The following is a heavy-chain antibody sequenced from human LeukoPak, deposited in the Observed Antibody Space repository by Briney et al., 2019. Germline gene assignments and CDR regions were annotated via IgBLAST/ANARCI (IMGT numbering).Heavy chain of an antibody. J-gene: IGHJ4*02. Sequence: ASVKVSCKSSGYTFTTYDINWVRQATGQGLEWKGWMNPSSGNTGYAQKFQGRVTITRNTSISTAYMELSSLRSEDTAVYYCARGGVRYCSSTSCYTVGPYYFDYWGQGTLVTVSS. V-gene: IGHV1-8*01. CDR2: MNPSSGNT. CDR1: GYTFTTYD. D-gene: IGHD2-2*02. CDR3: ARGGVRYCSSTSCYTVGPYYFDY.